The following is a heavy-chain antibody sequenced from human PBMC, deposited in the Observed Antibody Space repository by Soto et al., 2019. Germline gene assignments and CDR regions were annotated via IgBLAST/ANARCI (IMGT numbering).Heavy chain of an antibody. J-gene: IGHJ6*02. V-gene: IGHV4-31*03. D-gene: IGHD2-2*01. CDR2: IYYSGST. CDR1: GGSISSGGYY. CDR3: ARDGRYCSSTSCYRYYYYYGMDV. Sequence: SETLSLTCTVSGGSISSGGYYWSWIRQHPGKGLEWIGYIYYSGSTYYNPSLKSRVTISVDTSKNQFSLKLSSVTAADTAVYYCARDGRYCSSTSCYRYYYYYGMDVWGQGXTVTVYS.